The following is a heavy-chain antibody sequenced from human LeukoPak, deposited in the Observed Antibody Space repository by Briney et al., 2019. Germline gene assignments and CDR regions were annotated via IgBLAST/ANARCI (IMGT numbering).Heavy chain of an antibody. Sequence: GRSLRLSCAASGFTFSSYGMHWVRQAPGKGLEWVAVIWYDGSNKYYADSVKGRFPISRDNSKNTLYLQMNSLRAEDTAVYYCARDDCSSTSCYAFDIWGQGTMVTVSS. J-gene: IGHJ3*02. CDR2: IWYDGSNK. D-gene: IGHD2-2*01. CDR3: ARDDCSSTSCYAFDI. V-gene: IGHV3-33*01. CDR1: GFTFSSYG.